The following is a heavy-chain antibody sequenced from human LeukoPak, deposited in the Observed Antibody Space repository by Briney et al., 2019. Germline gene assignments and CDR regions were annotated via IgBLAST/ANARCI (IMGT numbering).Heavy chain of an antibody. Sequence: ASVKVSCKASGYTFTSYDINWVRQATGHGLEWMGWMNPNSGNTGYAQKFQGRVTINRNTSISTAYIELSSLRSEDTAVYYCARAVSSGYNYYMDVWGKGTTVTVSS. CDR2: MNPNSGNT. CDR1: GYTFTSYD. CDR3: ARAVSSGYNYYMDV. V-gene: IGHV1-8*03. J-gene: IGHJ6*03. D-gene: IGHD3-22*01.